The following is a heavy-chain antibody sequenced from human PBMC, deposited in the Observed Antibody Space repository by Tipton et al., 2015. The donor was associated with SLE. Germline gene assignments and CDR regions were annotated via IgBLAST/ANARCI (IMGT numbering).Heavy chain of an antibody. J-gene: IGHJ4*02. D-gene: IGHD2-2*01. CDR2: IKDDGSEK. V-gene: IGHV3-7*01. CDR1: GFTLSNYW. CDR3: ARETLITASAMAY. Sequence: SLRLSCLASGFTLSNYWMSWVRQAPGKGLEWVANIKDDGSEKNYVDSVKGRFTISRDNAKDSLYLQMNSLRAEDTAVYYCARETLITASAMAYWRQGTLVTVSS.